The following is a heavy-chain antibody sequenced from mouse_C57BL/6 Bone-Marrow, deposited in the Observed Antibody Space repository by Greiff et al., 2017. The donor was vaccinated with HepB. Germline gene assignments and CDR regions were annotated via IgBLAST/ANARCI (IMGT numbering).Heavy chain of an antibody. CDR3: FIYYYGSSSIDGAMDY. J-gene: IGHJ4*01. Sequence: VQLQQSGAELVRPGASVKLSCTASGFNFKDDYMHWVKQRPEPGLEWIGWIDPENGDTEYASKFQGKATITADTSSNTAYLQLSSLTSEDTAVYYCFIYYYGSSSIDGAMDYWGQGTSVTVSS. CDR2: IDPENGDT. V-gene: IGHV14-4*01. D-gene: IGHD1-1*01. CDR1: GFNFKDDY.